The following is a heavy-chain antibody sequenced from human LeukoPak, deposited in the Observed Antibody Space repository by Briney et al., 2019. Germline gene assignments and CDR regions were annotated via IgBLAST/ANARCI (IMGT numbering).Heavy chain of an antibody. CDR3: ARTTDRYDSSGYYLYYFDY. CDR1: GYTFTSYY. D-gene: IGHD3-22*01. V-gene: IGHV1-2*02. J-gene: IGHJ4*02. CDR2: INPNSGGT. Sequence: ASVKVSCKASGYTFTSYYMHWVRQAPGQGLEWMGWINPNSGGTNYAQKFQGRVTMTRDTSISTAYMELSRLRSDDTAVYYCARTTDRYDSSGYYLYYFDYWGQGTLVTVSS.